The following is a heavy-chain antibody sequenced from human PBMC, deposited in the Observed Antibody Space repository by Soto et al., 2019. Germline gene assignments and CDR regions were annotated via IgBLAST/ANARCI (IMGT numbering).Heavy chain of an antibody. CDR1: GFTFSSYA. V-gene: IGHV3-23*01. CDR3: AKGHYYDSSGYYELYYYYYGMDV. CDR2: ISGSGGST. D-gene: IGHD3-22*01. J-gene: IGHJ6*02. Sequence: GGSLRLSCAASGFTFSSYAMSWVRQAPGKGLEWVSAISGSGGSTYYADSVKGRFTISRDNSKNTLYLQMNSLRAEDTAVYYCAKGHYYDSSGYYELYYYYYGMDVWGQGTTVTVSS.